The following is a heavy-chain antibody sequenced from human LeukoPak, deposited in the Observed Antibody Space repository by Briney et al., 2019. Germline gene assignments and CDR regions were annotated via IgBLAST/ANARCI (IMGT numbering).Heavy chain of an antibody. CDR1: GFTFSSHS. CDR3: ARDYPTDY. V-gene: IGHV3-48*01. Sequence: GGSLRLSCAASGFTFSSHSMNWFRQAPGKGLEWVSYISSSSSTIYYADSVKGRFTISRDNAKNSLYLQMNSLRAEDTAVYYCARDYPTDYWGQGTLVTVSS. CDR2: ISSSSSTI. J-gene: IGHJ4*02.